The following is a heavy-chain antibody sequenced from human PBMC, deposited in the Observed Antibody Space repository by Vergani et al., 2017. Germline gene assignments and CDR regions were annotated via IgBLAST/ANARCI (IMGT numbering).Heavy chain of an antibody. J-gene: IGHJ3*02. CDR1: GFTFSSYD. CDR2: IGTAGDT. Sequence: EVQLVESGGGLVQPGGSPRLSCAASGFTFSSYDMHWVRQATGKGLEWVSAIGTAGDTYYPGSVKGRFTISRENAKNSLYLQMNSLRAGDKAVYYCARGRRVGAFDIWGQGTMVTVSS. CDR3: ARGRRVGAFDI. V-gene: IGHV3-13*01.